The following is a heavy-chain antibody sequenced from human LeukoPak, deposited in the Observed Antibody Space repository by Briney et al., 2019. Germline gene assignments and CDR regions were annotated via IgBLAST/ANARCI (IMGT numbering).Heavy chain of an antibody. CDR3: ARGRSIAAGGY. CDR2: IYSSGST. Sequence: SETLSLTCTVSGGSISSSSYHWGWIRQPPGKRLEWIGSIYSSGSTSYNPSLKSRVTISVDTSKNQFSLKVISVTAADTAVYYCARGRSIAAGGYWGQGTLVTVSS. V-gene: IGHV4-39*07. J-gene: IGHJ4*02. CDR1: GGSISSSSYH. D-gene: IGHD6-6*01.